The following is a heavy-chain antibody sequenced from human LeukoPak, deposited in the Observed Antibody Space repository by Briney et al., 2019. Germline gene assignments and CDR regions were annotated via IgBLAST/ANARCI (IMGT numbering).Heavy chain of an antibody. V-gene: IGHV3-20*04. CDR2: INWDGGST. J-gene: IGHJ3*02. Sequence: GGSLRLSCAASGFTFDDYGMSWARQAPGKGLEWVSGINWDGGSTGYADSVKGRFTIYRDNAKNFLYLQMNSLRAEDTALYYCARTVSSAGWSDDAFDIWGQGTMVTVSS. CDR3: ARTVSSAGWSDDAFDI. CDR1: GFTFDDYG. D-gene: IGHD6-19*01.